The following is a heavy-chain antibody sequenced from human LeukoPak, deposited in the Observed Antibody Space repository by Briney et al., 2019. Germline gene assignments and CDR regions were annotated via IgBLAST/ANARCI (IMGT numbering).Heavy chain of an antibody. D-gene: IGHD5-12*01. Sequence: SETLSLTCTVSGGSISSSSYHWGWIRQPPGKGLEWIGSISYSGSTYYNPSLKSRVTMSVDTSKNQFSLKLNSVTAADTGIYYCARHSRSAYTGYENAFDIWGQGTMVTVSS. CDR2: ISYSGST. V-gene: IGHV4-39*01. CDR1: GGSISSSSYH. CDR3: ARHSRSAYTGYENAFDI. J-gene: IGHJ3*02.